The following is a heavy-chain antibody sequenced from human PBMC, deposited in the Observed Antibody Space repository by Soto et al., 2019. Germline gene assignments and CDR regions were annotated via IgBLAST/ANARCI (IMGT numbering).Heavy chain of an antibody. Sequence: PGGAQRLFCEASGFTFTSHAMHWVRQTPGKGREWVAAISYDEIDKKYASSVKGRFTVSRDNVKNTLSLQMNSLRPEDTAVYYCAKDSGYQLPDNYFYYGLDVWGQGTKVTVSS. V-gene: IGHV3-30*18. CDR3: AKDSGYQLPDNYFYYGLDV. CDR2: ISYDEIDK. CDR1: GFTFTSHA. D-gene: IGHD2-2*01. J-gene: IGHJ6*02.